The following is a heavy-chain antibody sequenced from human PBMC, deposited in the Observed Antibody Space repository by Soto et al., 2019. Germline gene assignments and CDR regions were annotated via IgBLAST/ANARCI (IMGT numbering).Heavy chain of an antibody. CDR1: GGTFSSYA. CDR2: IIPIFGTA. D-gene: IGHD2-21*02. J-gene: IGHJ3*02. V-gene: IGHV1-69*13. Sequence: SVKVSCKASGGTFSSYAISWVRQAPGQGLEWMGGIIPIFGTANYAQKFQGRVTITADESTSTAYMELSSLRSEDTAVYYCTSRSAYCGGDCYSGDAFDIWGQGTMVTVSS. CDR3: TSRSAYCGGDCYSGDAFDI.